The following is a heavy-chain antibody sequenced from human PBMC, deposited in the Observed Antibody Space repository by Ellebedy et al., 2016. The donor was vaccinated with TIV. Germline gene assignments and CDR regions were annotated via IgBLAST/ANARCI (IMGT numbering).Heavy chain of an antibody. CDR1: DDSFSSSHYY. Sequence: SETLSLTXTVSDDSFSSSHYYWAWIRQPPGGGLEWIGTISNSGTTYYNATRQSRVTVSVDTSKKQFSLRLTSVTAADAAVYFCARDRIPISGNPFYIFYYGLDVWGQGTTVAVSS. CDR2: ISNSGTT. CDR3: ARDRIPISGNPFYIFYYGLDV. J-gene: IGHJ6*01. V-gene: IGHV4-39*07. D-gene: IGHD1-26*01.